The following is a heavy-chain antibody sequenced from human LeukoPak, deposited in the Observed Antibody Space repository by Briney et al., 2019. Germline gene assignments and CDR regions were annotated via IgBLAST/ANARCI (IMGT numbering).Heavy chain of an antibody. Sequence: ASVKVSCTASGYTFTSYGISWVRQAPGQGLEWMGGISAYNGNTNYAQRLQGRVTMTTDTSTSTAYMELRSLRSDDTAVYYCARDTGPTELRYFDWLSHHNAFDIWGQGTMVTVSS. V-gene: IGHV1-18*01. J-gene: IGHJ3*02. CDR2: ISAYNGNT. D-gene: IGHD3-9*01. CDR3: ARDTGPTELRYFDWLSHHNAFDI. CDR1: GYTFTSYG.